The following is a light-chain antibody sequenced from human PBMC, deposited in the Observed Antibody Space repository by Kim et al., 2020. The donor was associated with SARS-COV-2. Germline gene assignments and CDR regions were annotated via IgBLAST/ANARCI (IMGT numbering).Light chain of an antibody. CDR3: AAWDDSLNGAV. J-gene: IGLJ2*01. CDR1: SSNIESNT. CDR2: SNN. Sequence: QSVLTQPPSASGTPGQRVTISCSGSSSNIESNTVNWFHQLPGTAPKLLIYSNNHRSSGVPDRFSGSKSGTSASLAISGLQSEDEAVYYCAAWDDSLNGAVFGGGTQLTVL. V-gene: IGLV1-44*01.